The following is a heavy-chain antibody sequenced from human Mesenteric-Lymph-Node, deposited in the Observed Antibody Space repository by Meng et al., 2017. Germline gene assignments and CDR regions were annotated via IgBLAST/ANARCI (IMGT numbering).Heavy chain of an antibody. J-gene: IGHJ5*02. V-gene: IGHV4-61*01. D-gene: IGHD2-15*01. CDR1: GGSVSSGSYY. CDR2: IYYSGST. CDR3: ARGDVVVVAATGWFDP. Sequence: GSLRLSCTVSGGSVSSGSYYWSWIRQPPGKGLEWIGYIYYSGSTNYNPSLKSRVTISVDTSKNQFSLKLSSVTAADTSVYCCARGDVVVVAATGWFDPWGQGTLVTVSS.